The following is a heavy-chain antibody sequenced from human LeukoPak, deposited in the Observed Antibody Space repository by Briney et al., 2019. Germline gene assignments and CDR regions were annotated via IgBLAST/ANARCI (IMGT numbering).Heavy chain of an antibody. D-gene: IGHD3-22*01. CDR2: IYYSGST. CDR1: GDSISGSGYY. V-gene: IGHV4-39*01. Sequence: SETLSLTCTVSGDSISGSGYYWGWIRRPPGKGLEWIGSIYYSGSTYDNPSLKSRVTISVDTSKNQFSLKLSSVTAADTAVYYCARHGRYSSGYSGYWGQGALVTVSS. J-gene: IGHJ4*02. CDR3: ARHGRYSSGYSGY.